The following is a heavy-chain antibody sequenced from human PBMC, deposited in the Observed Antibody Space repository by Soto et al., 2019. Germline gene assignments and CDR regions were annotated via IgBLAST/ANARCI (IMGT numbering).Heavy chain of an antibody. V-gene: IGHV3-48*03. D-gene: IGHD1-26*01. CDR2: ISSSGSTI. CDR3: ATGGSYYIL. J-gene: IGHJ4*02. CDR1: GSTFSGYE. Sequence: GGSLRLSWAASGSTFSGYEMNWVRQAPGKGLEWVSYISSSGSTIYYADSVKGRFTISRDNANNSLYLQMNSLRGEDTAPYYCATGGSYYILWRQGTLVTVSS.